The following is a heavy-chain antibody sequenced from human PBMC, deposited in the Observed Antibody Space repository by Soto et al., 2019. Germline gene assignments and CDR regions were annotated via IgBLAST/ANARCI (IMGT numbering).Heavy chain of an antibody. J-gene: IGHJ6*03. CDR2: ISGSGGST. CDR1: GFTFSRYA. CDR3: AKEPPPAYGDYAIGYYYYMDV. D-gene: IGHD4-17*01. V-gene: IGHV3-23*01. Sequence: SLRLSCAASGFTFSRYAMSSVRQAPGKGLEWVSAISGSGGSTYYADSVKGRFTISRDNSKNTLYLQMNSLRAEDTAVYYCAKEPPPAYGDYAIGYYYYMDVWGKGTTVTVSS.